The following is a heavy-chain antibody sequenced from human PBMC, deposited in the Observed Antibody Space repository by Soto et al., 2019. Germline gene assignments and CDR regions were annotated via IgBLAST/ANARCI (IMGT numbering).Heavy chain of an antibody. CDR3: ARYSYYYDSSGYRPLDY. J-gene: IGHJ4*02. CDR2: IYYSGST. Sequence: QVQLQESGTGLVKPSQTLSLTCTVSGGSISSGDYYWSWIRQPPGKGLEWIGYIYYSGSTYYNPSLKSRVTISVDTSKNQFSLKLSSVTAADTAVYYCARYSYYYDSSGYRPLDYWGQGTLVTVSS. V-gene: IGHV4-30-4*01. D-gene: IGHD3-22*01. CDR1: GGSISSGDYY.